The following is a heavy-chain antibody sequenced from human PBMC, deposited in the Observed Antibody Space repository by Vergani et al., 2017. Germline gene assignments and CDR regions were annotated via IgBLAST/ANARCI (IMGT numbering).Heavy chain of an antibody. J-gene: IGHJ6*02. Sequence: QVQLQQWGAGLLKPSETLSLTCAVYGGSFSGYYWSWIRQPPGKGLEWIGEINHSGSTNYNPSLKSRVTISVDTSKNQFSLKLSSVTAADTAVYYCARERSYDFWSGTRTRGYYYYCMDVWGQGTTVTVSS. CDR2: INHSGST. D-gene: IGHD3-3*01. V-gene: IGHV4-34*01. CDR3: ARERSYDFWSGTRTRGYYYYCMDV. CDR1: GGSFSGYY.